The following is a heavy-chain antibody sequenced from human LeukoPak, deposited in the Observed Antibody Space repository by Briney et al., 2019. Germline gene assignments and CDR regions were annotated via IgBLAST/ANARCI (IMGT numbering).Heavy chain of an antibody. V-gene: IGHV3-7*01. J-gene: IGHJ6*02. CDR1: DFMFSDYW. Sequence: PGGSLRLSCVAPDFMFSDYWMSWVRQAPGKGPEWVANINKDGSEEHYVDSVKGRFTVSRDNAKNSLFLQMNSLRVEDTAVYYCATYDNWVAGDVWGQGTTVSVSS. CDR3: ATYDNWVAGDV. D-gene: IGHD1-20*01. CDR2: INKDGSEE.